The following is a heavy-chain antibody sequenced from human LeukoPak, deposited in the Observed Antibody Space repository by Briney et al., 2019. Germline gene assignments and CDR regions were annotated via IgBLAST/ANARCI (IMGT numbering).Heavy chain of an antibody. CDR3: ARRFDGAAVYY. CDR2: ISPTGSHI. Sequence: GGSLRLSCAASGFTFSDYYMSWIRQAPGKGLEWVAYISPTGSHIYYAASVKGRFTISRDNAKNSLYLQMNSLRADDTAVYFCARRFDGAAVYYWGQGTLVTVSS. CDR1: GFTFSDYY. V-gene: IGHV3-11*01. J-gene: IGHJ4*02. D-gene: IGHD6-25*01.